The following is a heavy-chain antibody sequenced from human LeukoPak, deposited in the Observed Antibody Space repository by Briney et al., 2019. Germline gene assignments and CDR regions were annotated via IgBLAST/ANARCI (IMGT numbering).Heavy chain of an antibody. V-gene: IGHV1-3*01. Sequence: ASVKVSCKASGYTFTSYAMHWVRQAPGQRLEWMGWINAGNGNIKYSQKFQGRVTITRDTSASTAYMELSSLRSEDTAVYYCARPMVRGVRPYYYYGMDVWGQGTTVTVSS. D-gene: IGHD3-10*01. CDR2: INAGNGNI. CDR1: GYTFTSYA. CDR3: ARPMVRGVRPYYYYGMDV. J-gene: IGHJ6*02.